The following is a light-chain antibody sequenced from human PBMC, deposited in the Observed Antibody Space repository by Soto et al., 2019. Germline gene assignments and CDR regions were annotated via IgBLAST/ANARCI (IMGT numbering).Light chain of an antibody. V-gene: IGKV3-11*01. CDR2: DAS. CDR3: QQRSNWPLT. CDR1: QSVSSY. J-gene: IGKJ4*01. Sequence: IVLTQSPATLSLSPGERATLSCRASQSVSSYLGWYQQKPGQAPRLLIYDASTRATGIPARFSGSGSGTDFTLTISSLEPEDFAVYYCQQRSNWPLTFGGGTKVDI.